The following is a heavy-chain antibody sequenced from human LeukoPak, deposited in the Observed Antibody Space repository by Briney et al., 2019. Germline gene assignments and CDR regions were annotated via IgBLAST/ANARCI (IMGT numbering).Heavy chain of an antibody. D-gene: IGHD4-17*01. CDR2: TWYDGSNK. CDR1: GFTFSSYG. V-gene: IGHV3-33*01. Sequence: GGSPRLSCAASGFTFSSYGMHWVRQAPGKGLEWVAVTWYDGSNKYYADSVKGRFTISRDNSKNTLYLQMNSLRAEDTAVYYCARLYGTYPGWFDPWGQGTLVTVSS. J-gene: IGHJ5*02. CDR3: ARLYGTYPGWFDP.